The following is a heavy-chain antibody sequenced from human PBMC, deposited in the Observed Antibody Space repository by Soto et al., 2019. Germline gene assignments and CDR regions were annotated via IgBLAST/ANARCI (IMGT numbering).Heavy chain of an antibody. V-gene: IGHV1-18*04. CDR2: ISAYNGNT. CDR1: GYSFTSYW. CDR3: ARDSSGWYGRD. D-gene: IGHD6-19*01. Sequence: RGESLKISCKGSGYSFTSYWIGWVRQAPGQGLEWMGWISAYNGNTNYAQKLQGRVTMTTDTSTSTAYMELRSLRSDDTAVYYCARDSSGWYGRDWGQGTLVTVSS. J-gene: IGHJ4*02.